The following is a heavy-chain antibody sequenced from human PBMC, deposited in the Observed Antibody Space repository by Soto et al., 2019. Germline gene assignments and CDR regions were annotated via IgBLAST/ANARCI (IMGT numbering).Heavy chain of an antibody. D-gene: IGHD6-13*01. Sequence: EVQLVESGGGLVQPGGSLRLSCVASGFTFSSYSMNWVRQAPGKGLEWVSYISSSSSTIYYADSVKGRFTISRDNAKNSLDLQMNSLRDEDTAVYYCARLYSSSWYVWFDPWGQGTLVTVSS. CDR1: GFTFSSYS. J-gene: IGHJ5*02. CDR2: ISSSSSTI. V-gene: IGHV3-48*02. CDR3: ARLYSSSWYVWFDP.